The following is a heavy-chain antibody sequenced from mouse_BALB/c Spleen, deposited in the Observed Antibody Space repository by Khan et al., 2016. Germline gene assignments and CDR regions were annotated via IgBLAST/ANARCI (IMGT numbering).Heavy chain of an antibody. D-gene: IGHD1-1*01. CDR1: VFNIKDYY. J-gene: IGHJ2*01. CDR3: NAIYYGSDVYFDY. CDR2: IDPENGDT. Sequence: VQLQQPGAELVRSGASVKLSCTASVFNIKDYYMHWVKQRPEQGLEWIGWIDPENGDTEYAPKFQGKATMTAATSSNAAYLQFSSLTSEDSAVYYCNAIYYGSDVYFDYWGQGTTLTVSS. V-gene: IGHV14-4*02.